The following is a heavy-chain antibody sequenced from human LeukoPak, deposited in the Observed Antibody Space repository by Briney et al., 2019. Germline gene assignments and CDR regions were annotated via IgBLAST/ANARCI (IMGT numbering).Heavy chain of an antibody. CDR2: IIPIFGTA. D-gene: IGHD6-19*01. J-gene: IGHJ5*02. CDR3: AREGDLAVAGMIFLNWFDP. V-gene: IGHV1-69*13. Sequence: ASVKVSCKASGYTFTGYYMHWVRQAPGQGLEWKGGIIPIFGTANYAQKFQGRVTITADESTSTAYMELSSLRSEDTAVYYCAREGDLAVAGMIFLNWFDPWGQGTLVTVSS. CDR1: GYTFTGYY.